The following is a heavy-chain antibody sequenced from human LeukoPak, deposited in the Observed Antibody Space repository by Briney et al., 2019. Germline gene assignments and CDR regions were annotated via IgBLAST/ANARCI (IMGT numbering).Heavy chain of an antibody. D-gene: IGHD3-10*01. CDR3: ARARVGFVDLFGRRHFDQ. Sequence: GGSLRLSCAASGFTFRTYCMSWVRQAPGKGLEWVANINQDESEKYYVESVKGRFTISRDNAKNSLSLQMNSLRAEDTAVYYCARARVGFVDLFGRRHFDQWGQGTLVTVSS. J-gene: IGHJ4*02. CDR1: GFTFRTYC. V-gene: IGHV3-7*04. CDR2: INQDESEK.